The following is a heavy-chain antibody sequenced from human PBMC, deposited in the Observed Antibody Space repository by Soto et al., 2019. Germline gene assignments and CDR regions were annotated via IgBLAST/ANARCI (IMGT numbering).Heavy chain of an antibody. J-gene: IGHJ4*02. CDR3: ARDSDYGDYYFDY. V-gene: IGHV3-23*01. CDR1: GFTFSSYA. Sequence: PGGSLRLSCAASGFTFSSYAMSWVRQAPVKGLAWVSTISGSDGRTYSTDSVKGRFTISRDNSRNTAYLQMNSLRVEETAVYYCARDSDYGDYYFDYWGQGNLVTVSS. CDR2: ISGSDGRT. D-gene: IGHD4-17*01.